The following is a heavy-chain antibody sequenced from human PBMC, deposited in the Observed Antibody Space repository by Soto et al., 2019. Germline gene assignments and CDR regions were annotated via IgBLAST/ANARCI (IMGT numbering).Heavy chain of an antibody. D-gene: IGHD3-9*01. CDR1: GYTFTSYG. V-gene: IGHV1-18*01. CDR3: ARDEPYYDILTGYFAVAGGYYYYGMDV. CDR2: ISAYNGNT. J-gene: IGHJ6*02. Sequence: QVQLVQSGAEVKKPGASVKVSCKASGYTFTSYGISWVRQAPGQGLEWMGWISAYNGNTNYAQKLQGRVTMTTDTSTSTAYMELRSLRSDDTAVYYCARDEPYYDILTGYFAVAGGYYYYGMDVWGQGTTVTVSS.